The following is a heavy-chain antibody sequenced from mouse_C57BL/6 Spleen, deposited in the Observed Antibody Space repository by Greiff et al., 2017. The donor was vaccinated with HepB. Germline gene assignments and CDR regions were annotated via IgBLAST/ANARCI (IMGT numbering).Heavy chain of an antibody. D-gene: IGHD1-1*01. CDR3: TNYYGSEGYYAMDY. CDR1: GYTFTDYE. V-gene: IGHV1-15*01. CDR2: IDPETGGT. J-gene: IGHJ4*01. Sequence: VQLQQSGAELVRPGASVTLSCKASGYTFTDYEMHWVKQTPVHGLEWIGAIDPETGGTAYNQKFKGKAILTAAKSSSTAYMELRSLTSEDSAVYYCTNYYGSEGYYAMDYWGQGTSVTVSS.